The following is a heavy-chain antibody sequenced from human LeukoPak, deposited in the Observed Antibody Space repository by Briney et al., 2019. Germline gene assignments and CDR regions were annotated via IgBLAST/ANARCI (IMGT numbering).Heavy chain of an antibody. CDR1: GGSISSYY. V-gene: IGHV4-4*07. J-gene: IGHJ6*03. Sequence: SETLSLTCTVSGGSISSYYWSWIRQPAGKGLEWIGRIYTSGSTNYNPSLKSRVTMSVDTSRNQFSLKLSSVTAADTAVYYCARDSRPYCSSTSCYYYYYMDVWGKGTTVTVSS. D-gene: IGHD2-2*01. CDR3: ARDSRPYCSSTSCYYYYYMDV. CDR2: IYTSGST.